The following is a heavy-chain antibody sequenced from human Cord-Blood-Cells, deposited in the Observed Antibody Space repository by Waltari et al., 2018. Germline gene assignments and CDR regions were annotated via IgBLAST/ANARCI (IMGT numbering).Heavy chain of an antibody. CDR1: GGSISSYY. CDR3: ATAPGDY. Sequence: QVQLQESGPGLVKPSETLSLTCTVSGGSISSYYWSWIRQPPGKGLEWIGYIYYSGSTNYNPCLKSRVTISVDTSKNQFSLKLSSVTAADTAVYYCATAPGDYWGQGTLVTVSS. D-gene: IGHD7-27*01. J-gene: IGHJ4*02. CDR2: IYYSGST. V-gene: IGHV4-59*01.